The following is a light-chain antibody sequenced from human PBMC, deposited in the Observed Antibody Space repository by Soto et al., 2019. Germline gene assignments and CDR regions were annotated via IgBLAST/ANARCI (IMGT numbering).Light chain of an antibody. J-gene: IGKJ5*01. V-gene: IGKV3-20*01. Sequence: EIVLTQSPGTLSLSPGERATLSCRASQSVSSSYLAWYQQKPGQAPRLLIYGASSRATGIPDRFSGSGSGPDFTLAISILEPADFAVYYCQQYGSSPPITFGQGTRLEIK. CDR1: QSVSSSY. CDR3: QQYGSSPPIT. CDR2: GAS.